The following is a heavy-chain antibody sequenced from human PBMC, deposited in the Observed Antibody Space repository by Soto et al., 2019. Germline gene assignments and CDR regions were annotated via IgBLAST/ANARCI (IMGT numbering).Heavy chain of an antibody. Sequence: SETLSLTCSVSGGSVSNKTYYWSWIRQPPGKRLGWIGYVYYSGTTNYNPSLKSRVTISVDLSKNQFSLRLSSVTTADTALYYCARTTAVPNTLRSRYFFDYWGQGTLVTVSS. D-gene: IGHD4-17*01. CDR1: GGSVSNKTYY. J-gene: IGHJ4*02. CDR3: ARTTAVPNTLRSRYFFDY. CDR2: VYYSGTT. V-gene: IGHV4-61*01.